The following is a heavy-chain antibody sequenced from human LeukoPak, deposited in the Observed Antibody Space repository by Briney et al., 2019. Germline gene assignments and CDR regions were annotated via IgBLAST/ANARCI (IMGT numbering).Heavy chain of an antibody. Sequence: SVKVSCKASGGTFNSHAISWLRQAPGQGLEWMGRIIPIFGTTKYTQKFQGRVTITTDESTSTAYMELSSLRSEDTAVYYCARGVVAVAGTWFDPWGQGTLVTVSS. V-gene: IGHV1-69*05. CDR1: GGTFNSHA. CDR2: IIPIFGTT. D-gene: IGHD6-19*01. J-gene: IGHJ5*02. CDR3: ARGVVAVAGTWFDP.